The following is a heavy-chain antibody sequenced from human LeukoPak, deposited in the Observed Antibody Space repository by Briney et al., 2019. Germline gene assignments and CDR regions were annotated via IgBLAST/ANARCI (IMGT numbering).Heavy chain of an antibody. Sequence: RPGGSLRLSCAASGFTFDDYGMSWVRQAPGEGLEWVSGINWNGGSTGYADSVKGRFTISRDNAKNSLYLQMNSLRAEDTALYYCARDWGHYDSSGYYYAPFDPWGQGTLVTVSS. J-gene: IGHJ5*02. D-gene: IGHD3-22*01. CDR1: GFTFDDYG. V-gene: IGHV3-20*04. CDR3: ARDWGHYDSSGYYYAPFDP. CDR2: INWNGGST.